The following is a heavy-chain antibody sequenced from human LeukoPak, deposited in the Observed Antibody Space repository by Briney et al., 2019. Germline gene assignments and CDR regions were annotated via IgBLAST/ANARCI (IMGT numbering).Heavy chain of an antibody. D-gene: IGHD6-19*01. CDR3: ARDIAVAGKGGFDY. CDR1: GGSISSGGYY. CDR2: IYYSGST. J-gene: IGHJ4*02. V-gene: IGHV4-31*03. Sequence: SETLSLTCTVSGGSISSGGYYWSWIRQHPGKGLEWIGYIYYSGSTHYNPSLKSRVTISVDTSKNQFSLKLSSVTAADTAVYYCARDIAVAGKGGFDYWGQGTLVTVSS.